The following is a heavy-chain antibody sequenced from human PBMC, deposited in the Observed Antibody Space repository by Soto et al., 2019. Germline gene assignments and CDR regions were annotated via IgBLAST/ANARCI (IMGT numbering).Heavy chain of an antibody. V-gene: IGHV3-74*01. CDR3: ARQDAEGAFDI. CDR1: GFTFSSYW. CDR2: INSDGSST. J-gene: IGHJ3*02. Sequence: EVQLVESGGGVVQPGGSLRLSCAASGFTFSSYWMHGVRQAPGTGLVWVSRINSDGSSTSYADSVKGRFTISRDNAKNTQYLQMNSLRAEDTAVYYWARQDAEGAFDIWGQGTMVTVSS.